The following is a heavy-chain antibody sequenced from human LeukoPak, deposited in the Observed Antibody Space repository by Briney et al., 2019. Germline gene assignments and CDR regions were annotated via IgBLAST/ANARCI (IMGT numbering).Heavy chain of an antibody. D-gene: IGHD2-2*01. CDR2: NSNSGTYI. Sequence: GSPRLFRGAPGFHLRDYGIKRVRLAPRKGPEWVSPNSNSGTYIDYRDSVKGRFTISRDNSRSALYLQVDSLRAEDTAVYYCARGQGYCSSTRCSPGYYMDVWGTGTTVTV. CDR1: GFHLRDYG. CDR3: ARGQGYCSSTRCSPGYYMDV. J-gene: IGHJ6*03. V-gene: IGHV3-21*06.